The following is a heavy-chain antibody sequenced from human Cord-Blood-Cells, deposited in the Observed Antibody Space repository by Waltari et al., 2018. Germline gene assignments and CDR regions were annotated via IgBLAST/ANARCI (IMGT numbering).Heavy chain of an antibody. CDR2: INPNSGGT. CDR3: ARAYSSSWYKVNWFDP. J-gene: IGHJ5*02. D-gene: IGHD6-13*01. Sequence: QVQLVQSGAEVKKPGASVKVSCKASGYTFTGYYMHWVRKAPGQGLEWMGWINPNSGGTNYAQKFQGWVTMTRDTSISTAYMELSRLRSDDTAVYYCARAYSSSWYKVNWFDPWGQGTLVTVSS. V-gene: IGHV1-2*04. CDR1: GYTFTGYY.